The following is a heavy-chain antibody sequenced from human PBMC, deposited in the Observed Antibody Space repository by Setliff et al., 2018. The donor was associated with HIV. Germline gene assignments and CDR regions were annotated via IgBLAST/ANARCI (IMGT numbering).Heavy chain of an antibody. CDR3: ARGSCSGCYLSDY. V-gene: IGHV3-21*01. Sequence: GESLKISCAASGFTFSSYSMNWVRQAPGKGLEWVSSISSGSSYIYYAESVKGRFTISRDNAKNSLYLQMNSLRAEDTAVYYCARGSCSGCYLSDYWGLGTLVTVSS. D-gene: IGHD6-19*01. J-gene: IGHJ4*02. CDR1: GFTFSSYS. CDR2: ISSGSSYI.